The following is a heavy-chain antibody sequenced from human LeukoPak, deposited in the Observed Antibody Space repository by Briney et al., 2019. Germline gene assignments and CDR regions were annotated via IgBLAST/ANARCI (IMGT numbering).Heavy chain of an antibody. CDR3: AKDILAAGLFFDY. D-gene: IGHD6-13*01. J-gene: IGHJ4*02. CDR1: GFIFSDYY. CDR2: ISNKGSSSTT. Sequence: GGSLRLSCAASGFIFSDYYMGWVRQAPGKGLEWVSYISNKGSSSTTYYADSVKGRFTISRDDAQNSLYLQMNSLRADDTAVYYCAKDILAAGLFFDYWGQGTLVTVSS. V-gene: IGHV3-11*01.